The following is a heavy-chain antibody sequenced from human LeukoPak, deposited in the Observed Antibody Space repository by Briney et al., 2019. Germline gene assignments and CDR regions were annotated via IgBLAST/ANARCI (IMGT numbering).Heavy chain of an antibody. CDR3: ARGGSYDILTGSGEYFDY. Sequence: ASVKVSCKASGYTFTSYGISWVRQAPGQGLEWMGIINPSGGSTSYAQKFQGRVTMTRDTSTSTVYMELSSLRSEDTAVYYCARGGSYDILTGSGEYFDYWGQGTLVTVSS. D-gene: IGHD3-9*01. CDR2: INPSGGST. V-gene: IGHV1-46*01. J-gene: IGHJ4*02. CDR1: GYTFTSYG.